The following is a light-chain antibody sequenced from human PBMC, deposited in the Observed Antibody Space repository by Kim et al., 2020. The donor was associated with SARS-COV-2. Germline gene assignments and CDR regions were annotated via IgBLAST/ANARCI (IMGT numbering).Light chain of an antibody. Sequence: QSVLTHPPSASGTPGQRVTISCSGSSSNIGSNNVVWYQQLPGAAPNLLIYSNNQRPSGIPDRFSGSRSGTSASLAISGLQSGDEADYYCAVWDDSLKQGVFGGGTQLTVL. CDR3: AVWDDSLKQGV. CDR2: SNN. V-gene: IGLV1-44*01. J-gene: IGLJ3*02. CDR1: SSNIGSNN.